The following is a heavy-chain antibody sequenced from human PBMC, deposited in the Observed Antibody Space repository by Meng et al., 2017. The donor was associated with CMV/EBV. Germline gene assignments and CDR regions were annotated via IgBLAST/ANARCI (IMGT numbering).Heavy chain of an antibody. CDR3: ARDLFGGRNIVVVPAANAFDI. CDR1: GFTFSSYA. D-gene: IGHD2-2*01. CDR2: ISYDGSNK. J-gene: IGHJ3*02. Sequence: GGSLRLSCAASGFTFSSYAMHWVRQAPGKGLEWVAVISYDGSNKYYADSVKGRFTISRDNSKNTLYLQMSSLRAEDTAVYYCARDLFGGRNIVVVPAANAFDIWGQGTMVTVSS. V-gene: IGHV3-30-3*01.